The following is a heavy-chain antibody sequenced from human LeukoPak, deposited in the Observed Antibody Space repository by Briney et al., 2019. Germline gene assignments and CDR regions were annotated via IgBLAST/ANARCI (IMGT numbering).Heavy chain of an antibody. CDR3: AREFSGYDWGHFDY. CDR2: ISVYNGNT. Sequence: ASVKVSCKASGYTFTSYGISWVRQAPGQGLEWMGWISVYNGNTNYAQKLQGRVTMTTDTSTSTAYMELRSLRSDDTAVYYCAREFSGYDWGHFDYWGQGTLVTVSS. CDR1: GYTFTSYG. D-gene: IGHD5-12*01. V-gene: IGHV1-18*04. J-gene: IGHJ4*02.